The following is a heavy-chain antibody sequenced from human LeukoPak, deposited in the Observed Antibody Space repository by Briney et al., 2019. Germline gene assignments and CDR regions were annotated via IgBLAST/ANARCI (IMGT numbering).Heavy chain of an antibody. Sequence: SQTLSHTCTLSGGSIINGDYYWSWIRQPPGKGLEWIGHIYDDGSTYYNPSLKSRVTISIDTSKNQFSLNLRSVTAAGTAVYYCARLTGSGEVFDSWGQGTLVTVSS. D-gene: IGHD1-14*01. V-gene: IGHV4-30-4*01. CDR3: ARLTGSGEVFDS. CDR2: IYDDGST. CDR1: GGSIINGDYY. J-gene: IGHJ4*02.